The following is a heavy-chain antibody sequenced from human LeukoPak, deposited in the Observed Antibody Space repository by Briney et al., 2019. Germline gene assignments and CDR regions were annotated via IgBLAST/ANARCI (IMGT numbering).Heavy chain of an antibody. Sequence: ASVKVSYKASGYTFTSYGISWVRQAPGQGLEWMGWISAYNGNTNYAQKLQGWVTMTRDTSISTAYMELSRLRSDDTAVYYCARGYSSSWYLQSYYYYGMDVWGQGTTVTVSS. J-gene: IGHJ6*02. CDR1: GYTFTSYG. CDR3: ARGYSSSWYLQSYYYYGMDV. CDR2: ISAYNGNT. D-gene: IGHD6-13*01. V-gene: IGHV1-18*01.